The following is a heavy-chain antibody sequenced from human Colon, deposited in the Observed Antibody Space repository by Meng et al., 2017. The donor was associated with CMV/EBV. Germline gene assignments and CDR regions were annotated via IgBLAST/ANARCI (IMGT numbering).Heavy chain of an antibody. CDR2: ISNSGYTV. Sequence: GGSLRLSCATSESVVSSNYISWVRQAPGKGLEWLSYISNSGYTVYYADSVKGRFTISRDNSKNTLYLQMNSLRAEDTAVYYCARESKSGFLLASSDGMDVWGQGTTVTAP. CDR1: ESVVSSNY. D-gene: IGHD2-15*01. J-gene: IGHJ6*02. V-gene: IGHV3-48*01. CDR3: ARESKSGFLLASSDGMDV.